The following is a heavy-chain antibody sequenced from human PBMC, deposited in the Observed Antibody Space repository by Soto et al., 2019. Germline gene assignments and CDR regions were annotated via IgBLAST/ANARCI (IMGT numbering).Heavy chain of an antibody. CDR2: IKSKTDGGTT. CDR3: TTGLTYNWNYVSAFDI. D-gene: IGHD1-7*01. V-gene: IGHV3-15*07. CDR1: GFTFSNAW. J-gene: IGHJ3*02. Sequence: GGSLRLSCAASGFTFSNAWMNWVRQAPGKGLEWVGRIKSKTDGGTTDYAAPVKGRFTISRDDSKNTLYLQMNSLKTEDTAVYYCTTGLTYNWNYVSAFDIWGQGTMVTVSS.